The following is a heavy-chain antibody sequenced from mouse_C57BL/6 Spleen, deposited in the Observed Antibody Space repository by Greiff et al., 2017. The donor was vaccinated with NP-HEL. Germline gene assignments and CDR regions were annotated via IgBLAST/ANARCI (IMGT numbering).Heavy chain of an antibody. Sequence: EVKLQESGAELVKPGASVKLSCTASGFNIKDYYMHWVKQRTEQGLEWIGRIDPEDGETKYAPKFQGKATLPADTSSNTDYQQLSSLTSEDTAVYYCARGDDYDVWFAYWGQGTLVTVSS. D-gene: IGHD2-4*01. V-gene: IGHV14-2*01. CDR3: ARGDDYDVWFAY. CDR1: GFNIKDYY. CDR2: IDPEDGET. J-gene: IGHJ3*01.